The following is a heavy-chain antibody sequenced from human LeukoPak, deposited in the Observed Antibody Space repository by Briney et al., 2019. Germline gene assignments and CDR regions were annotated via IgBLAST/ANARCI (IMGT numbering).Heavy chain of an antibody. D-gene: IGHD4-23*01. CDR1: GGSISSGGYY. CDR2: IYYSGST. CDR3: ARDQRGNRYFDY. J-gene: IGHJ4*02. V-gene: IGHV4-31*03. Sequence: SETLSLTCTVSGGSISSGGYYWSWIRQHPGKGLEWIGYIYYSGSTYYNPSLKSRVTISVDTSKNQVSLKLSSVTAADAAVYYCARDQRGNRYFDYWGQGTLVTVSS.